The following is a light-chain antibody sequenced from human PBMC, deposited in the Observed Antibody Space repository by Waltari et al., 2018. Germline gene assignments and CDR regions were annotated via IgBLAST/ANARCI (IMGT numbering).Light chain of an antibody. Sequence: DMQMTQSPSTLSASVGDRVTITCRASQSISTWLAWYQQKPGKAPKLLIYKASSLEGGVPSRFSGSGSGTEFTLTISSLQPDDFATYYCQQYSTYPRTFGQGTKLEIK. CDR3: QQYSTYPRT. CDR1: QSISTW. V-gene: IGKV1-5*03. J-gene: IGKJ2*01. CDR2: KAS.